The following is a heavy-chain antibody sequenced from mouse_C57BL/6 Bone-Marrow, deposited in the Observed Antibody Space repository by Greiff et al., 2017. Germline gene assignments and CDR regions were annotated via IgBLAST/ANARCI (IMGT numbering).Heavy chain of an antibody. CDR1: GYTFTSYW. V-gene: IGHV1-69*01. D-gene: IGHD2-2*01. CDR3: AREGVMVPYYFDY. J-gene: IGHJ2*01. CDR2: IDPSDSYT. Sequence: QVQLQQPGAELVMPGASVKLSCKASGYTFTSYWMHWVKQRPGQGLEWIGDIDPSDSYTNYNQKFKGKSTLTVDKSSSTAYMQLSSLTSEDSAVYYCAREGVMVPYYFDYWGQGTTLTVSS.